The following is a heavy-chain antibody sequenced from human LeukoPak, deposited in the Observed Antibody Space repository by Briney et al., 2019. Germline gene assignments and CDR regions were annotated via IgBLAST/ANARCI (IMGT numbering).Heavy chain of an antibody. CDR2: IYPGDSDT. V-gene: IGHV5-51*01. CDR1: GYSFTNYW. CDR3: ARLSTVTTHGRGYYYYGMDV. Sequence: GESLKISCQGSGYSFTNYWIAWVRQMPGKGLGWMGIIYPGDSDTRYSPSFQGQVTISADTSITTAYLQWSSLKASDTAMYYCARLSTVTTHGRGYYYYGMDVWGQGTTVTVSS. J-gene: IGHJ6*02. D-gene: IGHD4-17*01.